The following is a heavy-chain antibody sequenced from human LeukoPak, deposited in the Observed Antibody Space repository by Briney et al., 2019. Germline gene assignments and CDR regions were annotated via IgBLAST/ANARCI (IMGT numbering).Heavy chain of an antibody. D-gene: IGHD1-26*01. Sequence: PSETLSLTCTVSGGSISSGDYYWSWIRQPPGKGLEWIGYIYYSGSTYYNPSLKSRVTISVDTSKNQFSLKLSSVTAADRAVYYRASLYSGSYYADYWGQGTLVTVSS. CDR3: ASLYSGSYYADY. CDR1: GGSISSGDYY. V-gene: IGHV4-30-4*01. CDR2: IYYSGST. J-gene: IGHJ4*02.